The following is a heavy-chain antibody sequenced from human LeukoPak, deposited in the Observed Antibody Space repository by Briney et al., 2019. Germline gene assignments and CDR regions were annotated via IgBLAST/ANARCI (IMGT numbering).Heavy chain of an antibody. Sequence: GGCLRLSCAASGFIFTSNAMSWVRQAPGKGLEWVSTISGSGHSIYYADSVKGRFTISRDNSKNALYLQMNSLRAEDTAVYYCAKESPAFDYWGEGTLVTVSS. CDR2: ISGSGHSI. V-gene: IGHV3-23*01. CDR1: GFIFTSNA. CDR3: AKESPAFDY. J-gene: IGHJ4*02.